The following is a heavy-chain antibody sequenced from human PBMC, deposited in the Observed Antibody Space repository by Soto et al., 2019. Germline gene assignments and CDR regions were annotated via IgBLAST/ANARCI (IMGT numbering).Heavy chain of an antibody. Sequence: GSLRLGCAASVFTCSSYAMHWVRQAPGKGLEWVAVISYDGSNKYYADSVKGRFTISRDNSKNTLYLQMNSLRAEDTAVYYCAGVPQGYWGQGTLVTVSS. CDR2: ISYDGSNK. J-gene: IGHJ4*02. CDR3: AGVPQGY. CDR1: VFTCSSYA. V-gene: IGHV3-30-3*01.